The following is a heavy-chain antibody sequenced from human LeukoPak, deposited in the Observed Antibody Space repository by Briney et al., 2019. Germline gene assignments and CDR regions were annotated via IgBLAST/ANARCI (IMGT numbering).Heavy chain of an antibody. V-gene: IGHV3-23*01. CDR2: ISGSSGST. CDR1: GFTFSSYV. J-gene: IGHJ1*01. D-gene: IGHD6-6*01. CDR3: AGGWSIAAPPEYFQH. Sequence: GGSLRLSCAASGFTFSSYVMSWVRQAPGKGLEWVSAISGSSGSTYYADSVKGRFTISRDNSKSTLYLQVHSLRAEDTAVYYCAGGWSIAAPPEYFQHWGQGTLVTVSS.